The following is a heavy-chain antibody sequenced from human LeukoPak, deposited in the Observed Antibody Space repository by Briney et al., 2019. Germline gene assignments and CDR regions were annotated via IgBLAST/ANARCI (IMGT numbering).Heavy chain of an antibody. Sequence: PSETLSLTCTVSGVSISSYYWSWIRQPPGKGLEWIGYIYYSGSTNYNPSLKSRVTISVDTSKNQFSLKLSSVTAADTAVYYCARVRDSSGSYAFDIWGQGTMVTVSS. CDR3: ARVRDSSGSYAFDI. CDR2: IYYSGST. CDR1: GVSISSYY. J-gene: IGHJ3*02. D-gene: IGHD1-26*01. V-gene: IGHV4-59*01.